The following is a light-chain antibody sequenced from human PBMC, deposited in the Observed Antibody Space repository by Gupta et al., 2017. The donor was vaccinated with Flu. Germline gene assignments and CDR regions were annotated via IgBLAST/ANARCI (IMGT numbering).Light chain of an antibody. CDR3: GKWDNSLTAVV. Sequence: QSVLTQPPSVSAAPGQKVTISCSGSSSNIGNNYVSWYQQFPGTAPKLLIDESNRRPSGIPDRVSCYKSGTYATRRINGLQTGDEADDYCGKWDNSLTAVVFGGGTKLTVL. CDR1: SSNIGNNY. CDR2: ESN. V-gene: IGLV1-51*02. J-gene: IGLJ3*02.